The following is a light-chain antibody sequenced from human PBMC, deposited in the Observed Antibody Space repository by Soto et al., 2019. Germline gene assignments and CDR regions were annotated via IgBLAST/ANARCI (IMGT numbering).Light chain of an antibody. Sequence: DIQMTQSPSSVSASVGDRVTITCRATPGISSWLAWYHQKPGKAPKLLIYAASSLQSVVPSRFSGSGSGTDFTLTNSSLQPEDFATYYCQQANSFPWTFGQGTKVEIK. J-gene: IGKJ1*01. CDR2: AAS. CDR3: QQANSFPWT. V-gene: IGKV1-12*02. CDR1: PGISSW.